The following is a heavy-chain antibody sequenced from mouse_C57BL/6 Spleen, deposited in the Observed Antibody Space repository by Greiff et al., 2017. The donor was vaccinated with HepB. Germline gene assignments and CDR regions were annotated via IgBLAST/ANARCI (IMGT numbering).Heavy chain of an antibody. J-gene: IGHJ4*01. CDR2: IWSGGST. CDR1: GFSFTSYG. CDR3: ARPQLGRFYAMDY. V-gene: IGHV2-2*01. Sequence: VKVVESGPGLVQPSQSLSITCTVSGFSFTSYGVHWVRQSPGKGLEWLGVIWSGGSTDYNAAFISRLSISKDNSKSQVFFKMNSLQADDTAIYYCARPQLGRFYAMDYWGQGTSVTVSS. D-gene: IGHD4-1*02.